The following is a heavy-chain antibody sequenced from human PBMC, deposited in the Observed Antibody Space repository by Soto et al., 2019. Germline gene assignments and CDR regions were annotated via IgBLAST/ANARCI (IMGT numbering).Heavy chain of an antibody. Sequence: SETLSLTXTVSGGSISSHYWSWVRQAPGKGLEWIGHIYYRGSTSYNPSLRSRSTISVDTSNNQFSLKLNSVTTADTAVYYCARDGREASGMDVWGQGTKVTVSS. CDR1: GGSISSHY. CDR2: IYYRGST. V-gene: IGHV4-59*11. D-gene: IGHD1-26*01. CDR3: ARDGREASGMDV. J-gene: IGHJ6*02.